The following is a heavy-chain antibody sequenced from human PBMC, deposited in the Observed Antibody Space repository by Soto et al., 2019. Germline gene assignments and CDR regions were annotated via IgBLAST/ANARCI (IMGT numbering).Heavy chain of an antibody. D-gene: IGHD3-10*01. CDR2: INAGNGNT. V-gene: IGHV1-3*01. CDR1: GYTFTSYA. Sequence: GASVKVSCKASGYTFTSYAMHWVRQAPGQRLEWMGWINAGNGNTKYSQKFQGRVTITRDTSASTAYMELSSLRSEDTAVYYCARVSWGVQTPYYYMDVWGKGTTVTISS. CDR3: ARVSWGVQTPYYYMDV. J-gene: IGHJ6*03.